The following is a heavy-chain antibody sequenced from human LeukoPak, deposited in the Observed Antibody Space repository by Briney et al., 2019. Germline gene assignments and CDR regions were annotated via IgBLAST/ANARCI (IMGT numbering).Heavy chain of an antibody. J-gene: IGHJ4*02. V-gene: IGHV4-4*07. CDR3: ARYHCSTTSCINYFDY. D-gene: IGHD2-2*01. Sequence: SETLSLTCTVSGGSISSYYWSWIRQPAGKGLEWIGRIYTSGSTNYNPSLKSQVTMSVDTSKNQFSLKLSSVTAADTAVYYCARYHCSTTSCINYFDYWGQGTLVTVSS. CDR1: GGSISSYY. CDR2: IYTSGST.